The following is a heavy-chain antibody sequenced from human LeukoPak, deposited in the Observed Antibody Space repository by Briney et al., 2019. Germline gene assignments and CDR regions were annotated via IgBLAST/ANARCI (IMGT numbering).Heavy chain of an antibody. V-gene: IGHV1-2*02. CDR2: INPNSGGT. CDR1: GYTFTGYY. Sequence: ASVKVSCKASGYTFTGYYMHWVRQAPGQGLEWMGWINPNSGGTNYAQKSQGRVTMTRDTSISTAYMELSRLRSDDTAVYYCARGRRTATYDFWSGYYDYWGQGTLVTVSS. J-gene: IGHJ4*02. CDR3: ARGRRTATYDFWSGYYDY. D-gene: IGHD3-3*01.